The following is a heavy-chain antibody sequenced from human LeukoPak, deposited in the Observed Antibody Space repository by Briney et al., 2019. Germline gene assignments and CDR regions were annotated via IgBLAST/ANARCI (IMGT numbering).Heavy chain of an antibody. CDR1: GYTFTNYY. Sequence: ASVKVSCKASGYTFTNYYMHWVRQAPGQGLEWMGVIDPSAGSTTYAQKFQGRVTMTRDTATSTVYMELSSLRSEDTAVYYCARAHYASSNIKVPFDVWGKGTTITVSS. CDR2: IDPSAGST. J-gene: IGHJ6*04. D-gene: IGHD3-22*01. V-gene: IGHV1-46*01. CDR3: ARAHYASSNIKVPFDV.